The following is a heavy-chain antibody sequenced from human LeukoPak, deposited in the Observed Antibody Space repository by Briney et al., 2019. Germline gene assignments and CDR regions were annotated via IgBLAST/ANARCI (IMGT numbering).Heavy chain of an antibody. CDR2: ISGSGGST. D-gene: IGHD3-9*01. CDR1: GFTFSSYA. V-gene: IGHV3-23*01. Sequence: PGGSLRLSCAASGFTFSSYAMSWVRQAPGKGLEWVSAISGSGGSTYYADSVKGRFTISRDNSKNTLYLQMNSLRAEDTAVYYCVKSRYPGYYDILTGYYNYYGMDVWGQGTTVTVSS. J-gene: IGHJ6*02. CDR3: VKSRYPGYYDILTGYYNYYGMDV.